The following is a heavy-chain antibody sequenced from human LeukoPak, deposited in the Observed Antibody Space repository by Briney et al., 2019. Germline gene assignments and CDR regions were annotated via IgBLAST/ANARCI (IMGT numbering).Heavy chain of an antibody. CDR2: ISAYNGNT. D-gene: IGHD3-10*01. V-gene: IGHV1-18*01. CDR3: ARGGTMVRGAHNWFDP. J-gene: IGHJ5*02. Sequence: GASVKVSCKASGYTFTSYGISWVRQAPGQGLEWMGWISAYNGNTNYAQKLQGRVTMTTDTSTSTAYMELSRLRSDDTAVYYCARGGTMVRGAHNWFDPWGQGTLVTVSS. CDR1: GYTFTSYG.